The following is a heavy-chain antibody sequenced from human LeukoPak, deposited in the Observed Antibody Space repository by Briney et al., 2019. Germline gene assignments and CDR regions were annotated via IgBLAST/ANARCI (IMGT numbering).Heavy chain of an antibody. D-gene: IGHD3-22*01. CDR3: ARDMRHYRNYDSSGYYYNFEY. Sequence: ASVKVSCKASGYIFTSYGISWVRQAPGQGLEWMGWISVNTGYTNYAQKFQGRVTMTTDTSTSTAYMDLRSLRSDDTAVYYCARDMRHYRNYDSSGYYYNFEYWGQGTLVTVSS. V-gene: IGHV1-18*01. CDR1: GYIFTSYG. CDR2: ISVNTGYT. J-gene: IGHJ4*02.